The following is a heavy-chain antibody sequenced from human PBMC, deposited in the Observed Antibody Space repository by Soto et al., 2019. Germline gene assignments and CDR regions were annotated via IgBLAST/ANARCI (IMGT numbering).Heavy chain of an antibody. Sequence: QVQLVQSGAEVKKPGASVKVSCKASGYTFTSYGISWVRQAPGQGLEWMGWISAYNGNTNYAQKLQGRVTMTTHTAMSTAYMELRSLRSDDTAVYYCARDPSMTTVTTYLWYFDLWGRGTLVTVSS. J-gene: IGHJ2*01. CDR3: ARDPSMTTVTTYLWYFDL. CDR2: ISAYNGNT. D-gene: IGHD4-17*01. CDR1: GYTFTSYG. V-gene: IGHV1-18*01.